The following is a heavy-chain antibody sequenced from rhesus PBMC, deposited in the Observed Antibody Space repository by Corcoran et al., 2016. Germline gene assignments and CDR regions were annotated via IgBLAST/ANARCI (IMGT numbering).Heavy chain of an antibody. CDR3: ANSGWPDAFDF. J-gene: IGHJ3*01. V-gene: IGHV4-106*01. CDR2: IFGSGGGT. CDR1: GGSISDDYY. D-gene: IGHD6-31*01. Sequence: QVQLQESGPGLVKPSEPLSLTCAVSGGSISDDYYWSWIRQPPGKGLEWIGYIFGSGGGTNYNPSLKNQVTISIYTSKNQFSLKLSSVTAADTAVYYGANSGWPDAFDFWGQGLRVTVSS.